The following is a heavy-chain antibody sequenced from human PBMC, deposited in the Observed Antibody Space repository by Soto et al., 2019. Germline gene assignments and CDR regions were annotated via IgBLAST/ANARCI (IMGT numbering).Heavy chain of an antibody. CDR1: GGSISSSSYY. CDR2: MYYSGSQ. Sequence: SETLSLTCTVSGGSISSSSYYWGWIRQPPGKGLEWIGSMYYSGSQYYNPSLKSRVTISADTSKIQFSLKLSSVTAADTAVYYCARNSKNWNSNWLDPWGQGTLVTVSS. CDR3: ARNSKNWNSNWLDP. V-gene: IGHV4-39*01. D-gene: IGHD1-7*01. J-gene: IGHJ5*02.